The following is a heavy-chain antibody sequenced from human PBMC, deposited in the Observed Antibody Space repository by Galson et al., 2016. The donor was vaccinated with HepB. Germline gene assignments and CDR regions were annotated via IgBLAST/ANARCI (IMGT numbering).Heavy chain of an antibody. CDR3: ARDWGSYLDY. D-gene: IGHD3-16*01. CDR1: GVPISRAA. J-gene: IGHJ4*02. V-gene: IGHV3-33*07. CDR2: IWYDGSNK. Sequence: SLRLSCAVSGVPISRAALSWVRQAPGKGLEWVAVIWYDGSNKFYADSVKGRFTVSRDNSKNTLFLQMNSLRADDTAVYYCARDWGSYLDYWGQGTLVTVSS.